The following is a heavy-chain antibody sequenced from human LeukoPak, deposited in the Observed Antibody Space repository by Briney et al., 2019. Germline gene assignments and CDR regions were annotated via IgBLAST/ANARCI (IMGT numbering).Heavy chain of an antibody. J-gene: IGHJ6*02. CDR1: GYTFTGYY. CDR3: ARTLWLGELYPYGMDV. D-gene: IGHD3-10*01. CDR2: INPNSGGT. V-gene: IGHV1-2*02. Sequence: ASVKVSCKASGYTFTGYYMHWVRQAPGQGLEWMGWINPNSGGTNYAQKFQGRVTMTRDTSISTAYMELSRLRSDDTAVYYCARTLWLGELYPYGMDVWGQGTTVTVSS.